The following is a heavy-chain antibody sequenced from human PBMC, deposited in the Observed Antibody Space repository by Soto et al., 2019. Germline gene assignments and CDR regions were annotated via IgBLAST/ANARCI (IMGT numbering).Heavy chain of an antibody. V-gene: IGHV3-23*01. D-gene: IGHD3-16*01. CDR1: GVSFSTYG. J-gene: IGHJ6*03. Sequence: DVQRLESGGGLAQRGGSLRLSCAASGVSFSTYGMTWVRQAPGKGLEWVSYGGSGGSTYYADSVKGRFTISRDNCKNTLYLQMNSLRAEDTAVYYCVKFRGRAYHYYYMGVWGNGTTVTVSS. CDR3: VKFRGRAYHYYYMGV. CDR2: GGSGGST.